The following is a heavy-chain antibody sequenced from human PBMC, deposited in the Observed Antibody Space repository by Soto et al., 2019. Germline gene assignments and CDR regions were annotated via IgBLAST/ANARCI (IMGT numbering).Heavy chain of an antibody. Sequence: EVQLVESGGGLVQPGGSLRLSCAASGFTFSSYWISWVRQAPGKGLEWVANIKQDGSEKYYVDSVKGRFTISRDNAKNSLYLQMNSLRAEDTAVYYCAREGGLGSGYELDYWGQGTLVTVSS. CDR2: IKQDGSEK. D-gene: IGHD5-12*01. V-gene: IGHV3-7*05. CDR1: GFTFSSYW. CDR3: AREGGLGSGYELDY. J-gene: IGHJ4*02.